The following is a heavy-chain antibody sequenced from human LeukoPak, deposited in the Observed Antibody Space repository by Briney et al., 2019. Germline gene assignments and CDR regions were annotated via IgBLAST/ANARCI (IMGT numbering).Heavy chain of an antibody. J-gene: IGHJ5*02. D-gene: IGHD2-2*01. CDR1: GYTFTDYY. CDR3: ARGGDIVVVESWFDP. CDR2: INPNSGGT. V-gene: IGHV1-2*02. Sequence: GASVKVSCKASGYTFTDYYMHWVRQAPGQGLEWMGWINPNSGGTNYAQKFQGRVTMTRDTSISTAYMELSRLRSDDTAVYYCARGGDIVVVESWFDPWGQGTLVTVSS.